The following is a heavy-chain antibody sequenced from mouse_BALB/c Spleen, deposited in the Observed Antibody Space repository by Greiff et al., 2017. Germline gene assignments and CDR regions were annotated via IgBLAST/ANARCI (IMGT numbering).Heavy chain of an antibody. CDR3: TRSGAYYGLFAY. CDR1: GYTFTSYY. CDR2: INPSNGGT. J-gene: IGHJ3*01. D-gene: IGHD2-10*01. Sequence: QVQLQQSGAELVKPGASVKLSCKASGYTFTSYYMYWVKQRPGQGLEWIGEINPSNGGTNFNEKFKSKATLTVDKSSSTAYMQLSSLTSEDSAVYYCTRSGAYYGLFAYWGQGTLVTVSA. V-gene: IGHV1S81*02.